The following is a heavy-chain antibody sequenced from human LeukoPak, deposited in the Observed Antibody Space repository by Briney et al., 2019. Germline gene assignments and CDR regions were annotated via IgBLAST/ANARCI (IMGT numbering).Heavy chain of an antibody. Sequence: ASVTVSCKASGYTFTSFDINWVRQAPGQGLEWMGWMNPNSGNTGYAQKFQGRVTITRNTSISTAYLELSSLRSEDTAVYYCARAQSLRDSFYGYWGQGTLVTVSS. CDR3: ARAQSLRDSFYGY. CDR1: GYTFTSFD. J-gene: IGHJ4*02. CDR2: MNPNSGNT. D-gene: IGHD3-9*01. V-gene: IGHV1-8*03.